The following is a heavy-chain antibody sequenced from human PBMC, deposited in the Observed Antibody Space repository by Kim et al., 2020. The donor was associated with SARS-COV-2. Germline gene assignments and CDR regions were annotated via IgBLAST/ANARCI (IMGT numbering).Heavy chain of an antibody. CDR1: GFTFDDYA. CDR2: ISWNSGSI. V-gene: IGHV3-9*01. CDR3: AKADTADYYGMDV. D-gene: IGHD5-18*01. J-gene: IGHJ6*02. Sequence: GGSLRLSCAASGFTFDDYAMHWVRQAPGKGLEWVSGISWNSGSIGYADSVEGRFTISRDNAKNSLYLQMNSLRAEDTALYYCAKADTADYYGMDVWGQGTTVTVSS.